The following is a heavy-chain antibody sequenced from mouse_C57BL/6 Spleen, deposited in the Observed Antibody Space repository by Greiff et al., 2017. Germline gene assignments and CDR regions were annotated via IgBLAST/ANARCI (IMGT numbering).Heavy chain of an antibody. J-gene: IGHJ4*01. V-gene: IGHV1-42*01. CDR2: INPSTGGT. CDR3: ASTTVVAYYAMDY. Sequence: EVQRVESGPELVKPGASVKISCTASGYSFTGYYMNWVKQSPEKSLEWIGEINPSTGGTTYNQKFKAKATLTVDKSSSTAYMQLKSLTSEDSAVYYCASTTVVAYYAMDYWGQGTSVTVSS. CDR1: GYSFTGYY. D-gene: IGHD1-1*01.